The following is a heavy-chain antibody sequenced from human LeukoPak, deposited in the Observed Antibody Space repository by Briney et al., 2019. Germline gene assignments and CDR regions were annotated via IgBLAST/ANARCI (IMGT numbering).Heavy chain of an antibody. CDR3: ARDRDDGGFEY. D-gene: IGHD4-23*01. CDR1: GFTLRNYW. V-gene: IGHV3-7*01. CDR2: INQNGRTK. J-gene: IGHJ4*02. Sequence: GGSLRLSCAASGFTLRNYWMSWVRQAPEKGLEWVANINQNGRTKHYVDSMKGRFTISRDNTKNLLYLQMNSLRAEDTAVYYCARDRDDGGFEYWGQGTLVTVPS.